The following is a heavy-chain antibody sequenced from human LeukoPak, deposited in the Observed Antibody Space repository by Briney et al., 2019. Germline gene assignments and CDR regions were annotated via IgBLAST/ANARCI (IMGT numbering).Heavy chain of an antibody. J-gene: IGHJ4*02. CDR2: VYHSGTT. V-gene: IGHV4-34*01. D-gene: IGHD2-2*01. Sequence: SETLSLTCTVSGGSFTAFYWGWIRQPPGKGLEWIGEVYHSGTTNYNPSLKSRVTLSVDTSKNQFSLKLASVTAADTAVYYCARGAYCTSINCYGFDYWGQGTQVTAS. CDR3: ARGAYCTSINCYGFDY. CDR1: GGSFTAFY.